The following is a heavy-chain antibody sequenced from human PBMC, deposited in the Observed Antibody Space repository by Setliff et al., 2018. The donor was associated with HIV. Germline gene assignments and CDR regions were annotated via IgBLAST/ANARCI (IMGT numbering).Heavy chain of an antibody. J-gene: IGHJ4*02. D-gene: IGHD5-12*01. CDR2: IGGQAEGGTA. Sequence: GESLKISCAASGFTFSNYWMSWVRQAPGKGLEWVGRIGGQAEGGTAVYAPPVIARFTISRDDSKNTLYLDMGSLKTEDTAVYYCASGRGSDAIAIDYWGQGTPVTVSS. CDR1: GFTFSNYW. CDR3: ASGRGSDAIAIDY. V-gene: IGHV3-15*04.